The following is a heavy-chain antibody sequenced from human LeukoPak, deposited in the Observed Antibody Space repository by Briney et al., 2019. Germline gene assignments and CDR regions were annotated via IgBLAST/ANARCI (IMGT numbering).Heavy chain of an antibody. CDR1: GFTFSDYY. CDR3: ARRAGAYSHPYDY. Sequence: GGSLRLSCAASGFTFSDYYMGWIRQAPGKGLEWVSYITSNGYSVYYAASVKGRFTISRDNSKNTLYLQMNSLRAEDTAVYYCARRAGAYSHPYDYWGQGTLVTVSS. D-gene: IGHD4/OR15-4a*01. J-gene: IGHJ4*02. V-gene: IGHV3-11*01. CDR2: ITSNGYSV.